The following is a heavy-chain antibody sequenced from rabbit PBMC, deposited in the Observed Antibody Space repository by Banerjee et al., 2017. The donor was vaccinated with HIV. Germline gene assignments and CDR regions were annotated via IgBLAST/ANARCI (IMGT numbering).Heavy chain of an antibody. D-gene: IGHD6-1*01. Sequence: QSLEESGGDLVKPGASLTLTCTASGFDISSYYMCWVRQAPGKGLEWIACIYNGDGSTYYATWVNGQFTLSKTSSTTVTLQMTSLTAADTATYFCARSAGYASLGDLYFRLWGQGTLVTVS. CDR1: GFDISSYY. CDR2: IYNGDGST. J-gene: IGHJ4*01. CDR3: ARSAGYASLGDLYFRL. V-gene: IGHV1S40*01.